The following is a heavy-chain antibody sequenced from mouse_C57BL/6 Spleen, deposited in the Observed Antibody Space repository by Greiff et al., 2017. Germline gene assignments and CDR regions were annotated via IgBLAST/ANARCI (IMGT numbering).Heavy chain of an antibody. CDR3: ARGYYGSSPAWFAY. J-gene: IGHJ3*01. Sequence: QVQLQQPGAELVKPGASVKLSCKASGYNFTSYWMHWVKQRPGRGLEWIGRIDPNSGGTKYNEKFKSKATLTADKPSSTAYMQLSSLTSEDSAVYYCARGYYGSSPAWFAYWGQGTLVTVSA. CDR2: IDPNSGGT. CDR1: GYNFTSYW. D-gene: IGHD1-1*01. V-gene: IGHV1-72*01.